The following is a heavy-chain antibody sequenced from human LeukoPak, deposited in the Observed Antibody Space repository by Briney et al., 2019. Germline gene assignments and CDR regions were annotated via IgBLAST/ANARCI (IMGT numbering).Heavy chain of an antibody. CDR2: IKPDGSEK. D-gene: IGHD6-6*01. CDR3: SCQYSTTWNH. Sequence: GGSLRLSCAASGFTFSGHWMHWVRQAPGKGLEWVASIKPDGSEKHYVDSVKGRFTISRDNAKNSLYLQMNSLRAEDTAVYYCSCQYSTTWNHWGQGTLVTVSS. V-gene: IGHV3-7*05. CDR1: GFTFSGHW. J-gene: IGHJ5*02.